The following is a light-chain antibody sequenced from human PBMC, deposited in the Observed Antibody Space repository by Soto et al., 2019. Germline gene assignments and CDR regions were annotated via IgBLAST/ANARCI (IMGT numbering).Light chain of an antibody. V-gene: IGKV3-20*01. CDR2: AAS. CDR1: EFLSSSY. CDR3: QQQGT. J-gene: IGKJ2*01. Sequence: EIVLTPSPGTLSLSPGERATLSCRASEFLSSSYLVWYQQKPGQAPRLLIYAASRRATGIPDRISGSGSATEYTLTINTLEPEDFAVYYCQQQGTFGQGTKLEI.